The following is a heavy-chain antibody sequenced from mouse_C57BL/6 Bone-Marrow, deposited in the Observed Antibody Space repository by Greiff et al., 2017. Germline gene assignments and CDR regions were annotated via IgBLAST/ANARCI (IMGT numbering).Heavy chain of an antibody. J-gene: IGHJ4*01. CDR1: GFTFSDYG. Sequence: EVHLVESGGGLVQPGGSLKLSCAASGFTFSDYGMAWVRQAPRKGPEWVAFISNLAYSIYYADTVTGRFTISRENAKNTLYLEMSSLRSEDTAMYYCARAYYSNSMDYWGQGTSVTVSS. D-gene: IGHD2-5*01. CDR3: ARAYYSNSMDY. CDR2: ISNLAYSI. V-gene: IGHV5-15*01.